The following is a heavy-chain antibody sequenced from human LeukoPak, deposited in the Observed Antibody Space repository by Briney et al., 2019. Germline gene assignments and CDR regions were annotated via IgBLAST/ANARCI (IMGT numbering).Heavy chain of an antibody. Sequence: GGSLRLSCAASGFTFSSYGMYWVRQAPGKGREWVAVIWYDGSNKYYADSVKGRFTISRDNSKNTLHLQMNSLRAEDTAVYYCARSYYYGSGHVDYWGQGTLVTVSP. D-gene: IGHD3-10*01. J-gene: IGHJ4*02. CDR2: IWYDGSNK. CDR1: GFTFSSYG. V-gene: IGHV3-33*07. CDR3: ARSYYYGSGHVDY.